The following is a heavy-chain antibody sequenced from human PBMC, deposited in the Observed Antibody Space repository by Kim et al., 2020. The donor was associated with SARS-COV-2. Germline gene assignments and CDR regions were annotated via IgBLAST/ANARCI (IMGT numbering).Heavy chain of an antibody. CDR1: GFTFSSYG. Sequence: GGSLRLSCAASGFTFSSYGMHWVRQAPGKGLEWVAVISYDGSNKYYADSVKGRFTISRDNSKNTLYLQMNSLRAEDTAVYYCATLNLMEDLDYWGQGTL. V-gene: IGHV3-30*03. J-gene: IGHJ4*02. D-gene: IGHD1-1*01. CDR2: ISYDGSNK. CDR3: ATLNLMEDLDY.